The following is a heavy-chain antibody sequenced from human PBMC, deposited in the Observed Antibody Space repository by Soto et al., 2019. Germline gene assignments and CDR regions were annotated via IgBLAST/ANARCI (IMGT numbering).Heavy chain of an antibody. CDR1: GFTFSSYA. J-gene: IGHJ4*02. V-gene: IGHV3-64*01. CDR3: ARDMGGYSGYVLDY. CDR2: ISSNGGST. Sequence: EVQLVESGGGLVQPGGSLRLSCAASGFTFSSYAMHWVRQAPGKGLEYVSAISSNGGSTYYANSVKGRFTISRDNSKNTLYLQMGSLRAEDMAVYDYARDMGGYSGYVLDYWGQGTLVTVSS. D-gene: IGHD5-12*01.